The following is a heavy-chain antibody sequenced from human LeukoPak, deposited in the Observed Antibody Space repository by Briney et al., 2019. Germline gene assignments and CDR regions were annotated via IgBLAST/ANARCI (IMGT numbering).Heavy chain of an antibody. D-gene: IGHD6-19*01. J-gene: IGHJ4*02. CDR2: INPSGGST. CDR1: GYTFTSYY. CDR3: ARAIKHWLADY. Sequence: ASVKVSCKACGYTFTSYYMHWVRQAPGQGLEWMGIINPSGGSTSYAQKFQGRVTITADKSTSTAYMELSSLRSEDTAVYYCARAIKHWLADYWGQGTLVTVSS. V-gene: IGHV1-46*01.